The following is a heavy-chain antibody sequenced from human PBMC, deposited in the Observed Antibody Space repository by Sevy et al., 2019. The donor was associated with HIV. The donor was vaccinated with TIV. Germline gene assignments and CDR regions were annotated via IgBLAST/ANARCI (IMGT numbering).Heavy chain of an antibody. J-gene: IGHJ4*02. CDR2: IYAGGNT. V-gene: IGHV3-53*01. CDR1: GFIFSNYP. Sequence: GGSLRLSCAASGFIFSNYPMSWVRHSPGKGLEWVSTIYAGGNTYYADSVKGRFSISRDNSKNIVYLQINSLRGEDTAVYYCARETVSGYNLWGQGTLVTVSS. CDR3: ARETVSGYNL. D-gene: IGHD5-12*01.